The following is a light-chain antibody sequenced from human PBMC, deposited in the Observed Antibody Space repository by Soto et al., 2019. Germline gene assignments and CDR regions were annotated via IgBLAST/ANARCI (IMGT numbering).Light chain of an antibody. Sequence: EIVLTHSPGTLSLSPVERATLSFSSSQSVSSSYLAWYQQKPGQAPRLLIYGASSRATGIPDRFSGSGSGTDFTLTISRLGPEDFAVYYCQQYGSSLTWTFGQGTKVDIK. CDR2: GAS. CDR3: QQYGSSLTWT. V-gene: IGKV3-20*01. CDR1: QSVSSSY. J-gene: IGKJ1*01.